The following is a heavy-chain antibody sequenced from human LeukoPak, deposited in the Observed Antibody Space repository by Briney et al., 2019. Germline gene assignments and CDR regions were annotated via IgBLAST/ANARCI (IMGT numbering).Heavy chain of an antibody. D-gene: IGHD2-2*01. Sequence: GGSPRLSSAASRFAVRTEYMSWVRQAPGQGLEWVSLIYSSGTTYYADSVKGRFTISRDNSKNSLYLQLNSLRAEDTAVYYCARGGGVPAAHFDYWGQGTLVTVSS. CDR3: ARGGGVPAAHFDY. V-gene: IGHV3-53*01. CDR1: RFAVRTEY. CDR2: IYSSGTT. J-gene: IGHJ4*02.